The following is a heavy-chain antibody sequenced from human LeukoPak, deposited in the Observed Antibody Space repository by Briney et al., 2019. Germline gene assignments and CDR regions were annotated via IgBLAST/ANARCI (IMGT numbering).Heavy chain of an antibody. J-gene: IGHJ4*02. V-gene: IGHV1-18*01. CDR2: ISAYNGNT. D-gene: IGHD2-2*01. CDR3: ARILYCSSTSCPFDY. CDR1: GYTFTSYG. Sequence: GASVKVSCKASGYTFTSYGISWVRQAPGQGLEWMGWISAYNGNTNYAQKLQGRVTMTTDTSTSTAYMELRSLRSDDTAVYYCARILYCSSTSCPFDYWGQGTLVTVSS.